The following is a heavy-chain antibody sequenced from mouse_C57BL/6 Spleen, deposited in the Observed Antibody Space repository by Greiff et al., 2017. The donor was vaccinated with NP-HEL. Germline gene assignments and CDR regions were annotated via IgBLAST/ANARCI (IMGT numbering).Heavy chain of an antibody. J-gene: IGHJ1*03. V-gene: IGHV1-15*01. CDR2: IDPETGGT. CDR1: GYTFTDYE. Sequence: LQESGAELVRPGASVTLSCKASGYTFTDYEMHWVKQTPVHGLEWIGAIDPETGGTAYNQKFKGKAILTADKSSSTAYMELRSLTSEDSAVYYCTRYDGDWYFDVWGTGTTVTVSS. D-gene: IGHD2-3*01. CDR3: TRYDGDWYFDV.